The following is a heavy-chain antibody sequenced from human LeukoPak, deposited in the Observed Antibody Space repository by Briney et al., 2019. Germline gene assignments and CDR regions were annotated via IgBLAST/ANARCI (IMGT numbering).Heavy chain of an antibody. V-gene: IGHV1-8*01. D-gene: IGHD3-10*01. J-gene: IGHJ4*02. CDR3: ARRIRGAPTDH. CDR1: GYTFTTYD. CDR2: MNPNSGNT. Sequence: ASVKVSCKASGYTFTTYDLNWVRQATGQGLEWMGRMNPNSGNTGYAQKFQGGVTMTRNTSISTAYMELNNLTSEDTAVYYCARRIRGAPTDHWGQGTLVTASS.